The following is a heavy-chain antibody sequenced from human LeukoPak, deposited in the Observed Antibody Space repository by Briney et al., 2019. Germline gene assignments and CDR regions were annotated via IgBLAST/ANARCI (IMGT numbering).Heavy chain of an antibody. V-gene: IGHV1-46*01. D-gene: IGHD6-19*01. CDR2: INPSGGST. Sequence: ASVKVSCKASGYTFTSYYMHWVRQAPGQGLEWMGIINPSGGSTSYAQKFQGRVTMTRDTSTSTVHMELSSLSSEDTAVYYCARGGRERYSSGWTDAFDIWGQGTMVTVSS. CDR1: GYTFTSYY. CDR3: ARGGRERYSSGWTDAFDI. J-gene: IGHJ3*02.